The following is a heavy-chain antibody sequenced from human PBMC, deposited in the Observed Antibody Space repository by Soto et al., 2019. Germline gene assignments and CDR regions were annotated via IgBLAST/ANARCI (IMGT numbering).Heavy chain of an antibody. CDR2: IYYSGST. D-gene: IGHD3-3*01. J-gene: IGHJ6*02. V-gene: IGHV4-59*01. CDR1: GGSISSYY. CDR3: ARDKAYYDFWSGYSNYYYYYGMDV. Sequence: GTLSLTCTVSGGSISSYYWSWIRQPPGKGLEWIGYIYYSGSTNYNPSLKSRVTISVDTSKNQFSLKLSSVTAADTAVYYCARDKAYYDFWSGYSNYYYYYGMDVWGQGTTVTVSS.